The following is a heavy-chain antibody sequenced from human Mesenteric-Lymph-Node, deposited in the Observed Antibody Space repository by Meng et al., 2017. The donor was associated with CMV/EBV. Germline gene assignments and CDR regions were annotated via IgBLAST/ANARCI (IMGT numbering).Heavy chain of an antibody. CDR2: INHSGST. D-gene: IGHD4-23*01. CDR1: GGSFSGYY. V-gene: IGHV4-34*01. J-gene: IGHJ4*02. CDR3: ARHQRWLKSEGGFNY. Sequence: QVHLQQWGAGLLKPSERLSLTCAVYGGSFSGYYWSWIRQPPGKGLERIGEINHSGSTNYNPSLKSRVTISVDTSKNQFSLKLSSVTAADTAVYYCARHQRWLKSEGGFNYWGQGTLVTVSS.